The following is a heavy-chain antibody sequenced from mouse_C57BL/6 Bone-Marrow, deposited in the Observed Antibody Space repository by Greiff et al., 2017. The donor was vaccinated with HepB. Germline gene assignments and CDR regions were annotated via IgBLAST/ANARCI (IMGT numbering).Heavy chain of an antibody. CDR1: GYTFTSYW. CDR2: IRPNSGST. V-gene: IGHV1-64*01. J-gene: IGHJ2*01. Sequence: VQLQQPGAELVKPGASVKLSCTASGYTFTSYWMPWVKQRPGQGLEWIGMIRPNSGSTNYNEKLKSKATLTVDKSSSTAYMQLSCLTSEDSAVYYCAITTVVVNWGQGTTLTGSS. CDR3: AITTVVVN. D-gene: IGHD1-1*01.